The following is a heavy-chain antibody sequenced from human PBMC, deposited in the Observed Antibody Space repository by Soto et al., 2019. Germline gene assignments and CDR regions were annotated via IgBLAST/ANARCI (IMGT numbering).Heavy chain of an antibody. CDR3: GKDISPGGMDV. CDR2: IYYNSDRI. CDR1: GLTLQDYA. V-gene: IGHV3-9*01. Sequence: EVQLVESGGGLVQPGGSLRLSCAGSGLTLQDYAMHWVRQAPGKGLEWVSGIYYNSDRIDYADSVKGRFTISRDNARGSLSLQMNSLRTEDTAFFYCGKDISPGGMDVWGRGSMVTVSS. J-gene: IGHJ6*04.